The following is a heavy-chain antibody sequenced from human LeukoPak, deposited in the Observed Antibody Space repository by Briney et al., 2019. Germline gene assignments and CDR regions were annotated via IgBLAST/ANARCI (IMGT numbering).Heavy chain of an antibody. D-gene: IGHD4-17*01. J-gene: IGHJ4*02. Sequence: SETLSLTCAVSGDSFDEYYWSWVRQPPGTGLEWIGEINHSGYTNDSPSLKSRVTTSIDTSRKQFSLNLRSVTVADTAVYYCTRMTTGHDYWGQGTLVTVSS. CDR2: INHSGYT. V-gene: IGHV4-34*01. CDR1: GDSFDEYY. CDR3: TRMTTGHDY.